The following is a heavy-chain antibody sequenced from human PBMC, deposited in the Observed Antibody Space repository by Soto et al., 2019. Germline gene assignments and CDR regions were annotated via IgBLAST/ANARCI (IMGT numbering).Heavy chain of an antibody. V-gene: IGHV1-69*02. J-gene: IGHJ4*02. CDR2: IIPILGIA. CDR1: GGTFSSYT. D-gene: IGHD3-22*01. CDR3: ARVWNDWYYYDSSGYN. Sequence: QVQLVQSGAEVKKPGSSVKVSCKASGGTFSSYTISWVRQAPGQGLEWMGRIIPILGIANYAQKFQGRVTITXXKXTXXAYMELSSLRSEDTAVYYCARVWNDWYYYDSSGYNWGQGTLVTVSS.